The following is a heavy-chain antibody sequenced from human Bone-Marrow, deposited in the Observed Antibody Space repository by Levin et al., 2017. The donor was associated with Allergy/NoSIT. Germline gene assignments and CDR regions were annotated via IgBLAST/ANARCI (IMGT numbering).Heavy chain of an antibody. D-gene: IGHD3-3*01. V-gene: IGHV3-30*04. Sequence: GGSLRLSCAASGFTFSRFAMHWVRQAPGKGLEWVAIIFYDGGNKFYADSVKGRFTVSRDNSNNTLYLEMNSLRDDDSAVYYCAREDSTAAISFDSWGQGTLVTVSS. CDR1: GFTFSRFA. CDR2: IFYDGGNK. CDR3: AREDSTAAISFDS. J-gene: IGHJ4*02.